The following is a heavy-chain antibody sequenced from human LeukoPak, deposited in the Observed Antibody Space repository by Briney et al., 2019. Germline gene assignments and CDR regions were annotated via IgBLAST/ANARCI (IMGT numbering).Heavy chain of an antibody. V-gene: IGHV3-74*01. CDR1: GCTFSSYW. CDR2: INTDGGHT. D-gene: IGHD3-9*01. J-gene: IGHJ3*01. CDR3: ARMNYDILTGYYLRAFDV. Sequence: GGSLTLSCAVSGCTFSSYWIHWVRQAPGKGLVLVSRINTDGGHTNYADSVKGRCTISRDNAKNTLFLQMHSLRAEATAVYYCARMNYDILTGYYLRAFDVWGQGTMVTVSS.